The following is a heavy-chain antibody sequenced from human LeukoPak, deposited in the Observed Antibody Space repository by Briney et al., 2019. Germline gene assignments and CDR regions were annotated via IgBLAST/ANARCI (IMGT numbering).Heavy chain of an antibody. Sequence: SETLSLTCTVSGDSIRSHYCAWIRQSPGKGLEWIGHIYNSATTDYNPSFKRRVTISLDTSKKQFSLKMTSVTALDSAVYYCARGGEGYNDDAFEVWGLGTAVTVSS. J-gene: IGHJ3*01. V-gene: IGHV4-59*11. CDR3: ARGGEGYNDDAFEV. CDR2: IYNSATT. CDR1: GDSIRSHY. D-gene: IGHD5-24*01.